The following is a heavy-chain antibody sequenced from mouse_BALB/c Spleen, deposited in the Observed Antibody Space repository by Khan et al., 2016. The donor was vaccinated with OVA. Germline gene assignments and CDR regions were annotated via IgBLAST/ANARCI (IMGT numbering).Heavy chain of an antibody. CDR2: IYPGNVNT. V-gene: IGHV1S56*01. Sequence: QVQLKESGPELVKPGASVRISCKASGYTFTNYYINWVKQRPGQGLEWIGWIYPGNVNTKYNEKFKGKATLTADKSSSTAYMHLSSLTSEDSAFYFCAREGYYGNYRAWFAYWGQGTLVTVSA. D-gene: IGHD2-1*01. J-gene: IGHJ3*01. CDR3: AREGYYGNYRAWFAY. CDR1: GYTFTNYY.